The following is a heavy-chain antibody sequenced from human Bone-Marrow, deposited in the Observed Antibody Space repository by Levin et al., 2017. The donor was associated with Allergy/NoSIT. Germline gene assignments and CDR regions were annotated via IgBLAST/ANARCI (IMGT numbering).Heavy chain of an antibody. CDR1: GYIFTDFY. CDR2: IRHSDGGT. J-gene: IGHJ4*02. Sequence: GGSLRLSCKASGYIFTDFYIHCLRQAPGQGLEWMGLIRHSDGGTNYAQKFQGRVAMAWDTSTSTVDMEVSGLRYEDTAIYYCARGNRFSFDYWGQGTLVTVST. D-gene: IGHD3-10*01. V-gene: IGHV1-46*01. CDR3: ARGNRFSFDY.